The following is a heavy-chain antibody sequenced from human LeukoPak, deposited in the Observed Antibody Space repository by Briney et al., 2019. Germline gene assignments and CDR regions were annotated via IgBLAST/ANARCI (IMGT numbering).Heavy chain of an antibody. J-gene: IGHJ5*02. CDR3: XXXXXKNSNGRYRGADWFDP. CDR1: GFTFSSYG. Sequence: GGSLRLSCAASGFTFSSYGMHWVRQAPGKGLEWVAFIRYDGSIKYYADSVKGRFTISRDSSKNTLYLQMNSLRAEDTAVYYXXXXXXKNSNGRYRGADWFDPWGQGTLVTVSS. D-gene: IGHD6-19*01. CDR2: IRYDGSIK. V-gene: IGHV3-30*02.